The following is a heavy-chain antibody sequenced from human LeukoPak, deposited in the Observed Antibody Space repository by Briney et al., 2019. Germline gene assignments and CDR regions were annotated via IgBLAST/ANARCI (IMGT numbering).Heavy chain of an antibody. J-gene: IGHJ6*04. CDR3: ARRSGYSYGVGGMDV. Sequence: GESLKISCQAPGYSSTSYWIAWVRQIHGKGLEWMGVIYPGDSDTRYSPSFQGQVTISADKSISTAYLQWRSLKDSDTAMYYCARRSGYSYGVGGMDVWGKGTTVTVSS. CDR2: IYPGDSDT. D-gene: IGHD5-18*01. CDR1: GYSSTSYW. V-gene: IGHV5-51*01.